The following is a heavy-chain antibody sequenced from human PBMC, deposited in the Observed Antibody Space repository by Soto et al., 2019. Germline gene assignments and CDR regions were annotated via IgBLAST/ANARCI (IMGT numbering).Heavy chain of an antibody. J-gene: IGHJ5*02. Sequence: HGESLKISCKGSGYSFTSYWISWVRQMPGKGLEWMGRIDPSDSYTNYSPSFQGHVTISADKSISTAYLQWSSLKASDTAMYYCARHDLAIPGIAAAGTVWFDPWGQGTLVTVSS. CDR1: GYSFTSYW. V-gene: IGHV5-10-1*01. CDR3: ARHDLAIPGIAAAGTVWFDP. CDR2: IDPSDSYT. D-gene: IGHD6-13*01.